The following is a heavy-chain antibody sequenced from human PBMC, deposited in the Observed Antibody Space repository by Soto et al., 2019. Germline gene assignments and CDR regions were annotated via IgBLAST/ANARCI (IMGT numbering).Heavy chain of an antibody. CDR1: GGTFSSYT. CDR3: ARGYCSGGSCYSLLDYYYMDV. J-gene: IGHJ6*03. D-gene: IGHD2-15*01. Sequence: SVKVSCKASGGTFSSYTISWVRQAPGQGLEWMGRIIPILGIANYAQKFQGRVTITADKSTSTAYMELSSLRSEDTAVYYCARGYCSGGSCYSLLDYYYMDVWGKGTTVTVSS. V-gene: IGHV1-69*02. CDR2: IIPILGIA.